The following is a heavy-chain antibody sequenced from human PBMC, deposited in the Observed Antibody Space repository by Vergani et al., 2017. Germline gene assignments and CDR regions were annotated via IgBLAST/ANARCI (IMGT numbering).Heavy chain of an antibody. Sequence: QVQLVQSGAEVKKPGSSVKVSCKASGGTFSSYAISWVRQAPGQGLEWMGGIIPIFGTANYAQKFQGRVTITADESTSTAYMELSSLRSEDTAVYYCARDLASCYPQYYYYYYMDVWGKGTTVTVSS. CDR2: IIPIFGTA. CDR1: GGTFSSYA. J-gene: IGHJ6*03. V-gene: IGHV1-69*12. CDR3: ARDLASCYPQYYYYYYMDV. D-gene: IGHD2-2*01.